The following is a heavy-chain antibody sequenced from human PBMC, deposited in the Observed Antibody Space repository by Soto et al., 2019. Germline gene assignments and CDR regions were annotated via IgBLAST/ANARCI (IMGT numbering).Heavy chain of an antibody. V-gene: IGHV4-39*01. Sequence: SETLSLTCTVSGGSVNNNRYYWGWVRQSPGKGLEWIGSVYLSGTTVYNPSLKSRVTISIDTSISRFSLEMTSVTAADTAVYYCARHYTVTTEHDFWGQGIQVTVSS. CDR2: VYLSGTT. CDR3: ARHYTVTTEHDF. CDR1: GGSVNNNRYY. D-gene: IGHD4-17*01. J-gene: IGHJ4*02.